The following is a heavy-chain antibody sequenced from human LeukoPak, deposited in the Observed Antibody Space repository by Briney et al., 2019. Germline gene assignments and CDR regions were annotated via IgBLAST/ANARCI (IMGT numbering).Heavy chain of an antibody. CDR2: IWYDGSNK. D-gene: IGHD4-17*01. V-gene: IGHV3-33*01. CDR1: GFTFSSYG. J-gene: IGHJ6*02. CDR3: ARDMTTVANGGMDV. Sequence: GGSLRLSCAASGFTFSSYGMHWVRQAPGKGLEWVAVIWYDGSNKYYADSVKGRFTISRDNSKNTLYLQMNSLRAEDTAVYYCARDMTTVANGGMDVWGQGTTVTVSS.